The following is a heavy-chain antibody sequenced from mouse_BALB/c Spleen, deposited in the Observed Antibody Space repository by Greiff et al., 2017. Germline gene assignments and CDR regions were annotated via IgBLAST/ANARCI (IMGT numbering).Heavy chain of an antibody. CDR3: ARSYYRYDDYYFDY. D-gene: IGHD2-14*01. CDR1: GFTFSSYT. J-gene: IGHJ2*01. CDR2: ISNGGGST. V-gene: IGHV5-12-2*01. Sequence: EVKLMESGGGLVQPGGSLKLSCAASGFTFSSYTMSWVRQTPEKRLEWVAYISNGGGSTYYPDTVKGRFTISRDNAKNTLYLQMSSLKSEDTAMYYCARSYYRYDDYYFDYWGQGTTLTVSS.